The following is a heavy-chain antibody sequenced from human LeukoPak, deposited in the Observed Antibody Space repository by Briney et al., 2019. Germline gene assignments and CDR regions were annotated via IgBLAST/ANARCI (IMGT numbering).Heavy chain of an antibody. Sequence: SETLSLICSVSGGSMNSYYWSWIRQSPGKGLEWIGYIYYSGSTNYNPSLKSRVTISVDTSKNQFSLKLSSVTAADTAVYYCASQYSSGRYRFDYWGQGTLVTVSS. CDR2: IYYSGST. CDR3: ASQYSSGRYRFDY. CDR1: GGSMNSYY. V-gene: IGHV4-59*08. J-gene: IGHJ4*02. D-gene: IGHD6-19*01.